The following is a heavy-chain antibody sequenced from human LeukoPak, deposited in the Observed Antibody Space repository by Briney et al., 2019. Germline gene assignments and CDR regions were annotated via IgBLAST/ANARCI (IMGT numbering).Heavy chain of an antibody. D-gene: IGHD6-19*01. J-gene: IGHJ4*02. Sequence: SETLSLTCTVSGGSISSYYWSWIRQPPGKGLEWIGYIYYSGSTNYNPSLKSRVTISVDTSKNQFSLKLSSVTAADTAVYYCARDTEGGWYDYWGQGTLVTVSS. CDR1: GGSISSYY. CDR2: IYYSGST. CDR3: ARDTEGGWYDY. V-gene: IGHV4-59*01.